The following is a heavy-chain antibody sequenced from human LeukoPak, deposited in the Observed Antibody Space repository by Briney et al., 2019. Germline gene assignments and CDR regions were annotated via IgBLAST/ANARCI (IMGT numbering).Heavy chain of an antibody. J-gene: IGHJ4*02. CDR2: TYYRSKLFN. Sequence: SQTFSLTCALSGDSFSSNSAAWNWLRQSPSRGLEWLGRTYYRSKLFNNYAVSLKSQITINPDSSKNQYSLHLNSVTPEDTAVYYCARMSYDSSPVWGRGTLVTVSS. V-gene: IGHV6-1*01. CDR3: ARMSYDSSPV. D-gene: IGHD6-13*01. CDR1: GDSFSSNSAA.